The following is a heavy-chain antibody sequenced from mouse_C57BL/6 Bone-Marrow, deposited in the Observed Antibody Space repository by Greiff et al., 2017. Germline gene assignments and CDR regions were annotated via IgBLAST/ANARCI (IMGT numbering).Heavy chain of an antibody. Sequence: QVQLQQSGAELVKPGASVKISCKASGYAFSSYWMNWVKQRPGKGLAWIGQIYPGDGDTNYNGKFKGKATLTADKSSSTAYMQLSRLTSEDAAVYCCAIGYYGSSPDYWGQGTTLTVSS. CDR1: GYAFSSYW. CDR2: IYPGDGDT. V-gene: IGHV1-80*01. CDR3: AIGYYGSSPDY. D-gene: IGHD1-1*01. J-gene: IGHJ2*01.